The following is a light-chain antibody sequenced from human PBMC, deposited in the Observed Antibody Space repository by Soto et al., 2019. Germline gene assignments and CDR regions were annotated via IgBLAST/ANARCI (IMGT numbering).Light chain of an antibody. Sequence: DIQLTQSPSFLSASVGDRVTIACRASQGINNYLAWYQQNPGKAPKLLIYFASTLQSGVPSRFSGSASGTEFTLTIDSLQPDDFASYYCQQLNSYPVTFGPGTKVDIK. V-gene: IGKV1-9*01. CDR2: FAS. CDR1: QGINNY. J-gene: IGKJ3*01. CDR3: QQLNSYPVT.